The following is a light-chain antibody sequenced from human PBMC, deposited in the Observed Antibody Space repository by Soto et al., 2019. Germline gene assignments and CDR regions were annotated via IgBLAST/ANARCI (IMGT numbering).Light chain of an antibody. CDR1: SSDVGAYNF. CDR3: NSYTRTSARV. J-gene: IGLJ1*01. V-gene: IGLV2-14*01. Sequence: ALTQPASVSGSPGQAITISCTGTSSDVGAYNFVSWYQHRPGRAPKLIIYEVTNRPSGVSNRFSGSKSGNTASLRISDLHSEDEADYYCNSYTRTSARVFGTGTKVTVL. CDR2: EVT.